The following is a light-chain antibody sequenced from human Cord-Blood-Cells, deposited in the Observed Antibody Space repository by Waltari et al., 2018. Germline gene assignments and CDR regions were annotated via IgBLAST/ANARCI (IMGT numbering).Light chain of an antibody. CDR1: ALPKQY. CDR3: QSADSSGTYPYVV. J-gene: IGLJ2*01. Sequence: SYELTQPPSVSVSPGQTARITCSGDALPKQYAYWYQQKPGQAPVLVIYKDSARPSGIPGRFSGSSSGTTVTLTISGVQAEDEADYYCQSADSSGTYPYVVFGGGTKLTVL. CDR2: KDS. V-gene: IGLV3-25*02.